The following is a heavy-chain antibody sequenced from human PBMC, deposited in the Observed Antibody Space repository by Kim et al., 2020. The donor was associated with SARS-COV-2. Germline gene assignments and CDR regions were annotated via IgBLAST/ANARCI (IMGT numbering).Heavy chain of an antibody. CDR1: GFTFSSYA. V-gene: IGHV3-30*04. CDR3: LGIPLFPATDPEDY. CDR2: ISYDGSNK. J-gene: IGHJ4*02. Sequence: GGSLRLSCAASGFTFSSYAMHWVRQAPGKGLEWVAVISYDGSNKYYADSVKGRFTISRDNSKNTLYLQMNSLRAEDTAVYYSLGIPLFPATDPEDYWGQGTLVTVSS. D-gene: IGHD7-27*01.